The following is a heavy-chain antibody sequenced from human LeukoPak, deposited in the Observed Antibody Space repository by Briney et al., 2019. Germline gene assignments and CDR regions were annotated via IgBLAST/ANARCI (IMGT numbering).Heavy chain of an antibody. Sequence: PGGSLRLSCAASGFTFSSYSMNWVRQAPGKGLEWVSSISSSSSYIYYADSVKGRFTISRDNAKNSLYLQMNSLRAEDTAVYYCARDAELGAVAKVNWFDPWGQGTLVTVSS. CDR3: ARDAELGAVAKVNWFDP. V-gene: IGHV3-21*01. CDR2: ISSSSSYI. J-gene: IGHJ5*02. D-gene: IGHD6-19*01. CDR1: GFTFSSYS.